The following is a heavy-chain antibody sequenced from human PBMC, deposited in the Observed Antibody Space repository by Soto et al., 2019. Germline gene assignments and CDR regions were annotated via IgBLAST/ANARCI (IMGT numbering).Heavy chain of an antibody. CDR1: GGTFSSYT. CDR3: ARTRPGTTRYDAFDI. D-gene: IGHD1-26*01. Sequence: ASVKVSCKASGGTFSSYTISWVRQAPGQGLEWMGRIIPILGVANYAQKFQGRVTITADKSTSTAYMELSSLRSEDTAVYYCARTRPGTTRYDAFDIWGQGTMVTVSS. V-gene: IGHV1-69*02. J-gene: IGHJ3*02. CDR2: IIPILGVA.